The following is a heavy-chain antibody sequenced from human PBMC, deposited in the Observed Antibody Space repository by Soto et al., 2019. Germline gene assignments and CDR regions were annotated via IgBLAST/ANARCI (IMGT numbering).Heavy chain of an antibody. V-gene: IGHV1-69*13. CDR1: GGTFSSYA. Sequence: GVSVKVCCKASGGTFSSYAISWVRQAPGQGLEWMGGIIPIFGTANYAQKFQGRVTITADESTSTAYMELSSLRSEDTAVYYCARDLRVVGATTYYYYGMDVWGQGTTVTVSS. CDR3: ARDLRVVGATTYYYYGMDV. D-gene: IGHD1-26*01. J-gene: IGHJ6*02. CDR2: IIPIFGTA.